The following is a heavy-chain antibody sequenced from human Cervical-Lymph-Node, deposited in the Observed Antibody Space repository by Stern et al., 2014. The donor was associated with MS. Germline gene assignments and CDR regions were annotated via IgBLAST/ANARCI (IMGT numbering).Heavy chain of an antibody. D-gene: IGHD1-26*01. J-gene: IGHJ6*02. CDR1: GGTFSSYA. V-gene: IGHV1-69*01. CDR3: ATSAGELTPEAV. CDR2: IIPMFGSA. Sequence: MQLVESGAEVKKPGSSMRVSCKASGGTFSSYAISWVRQAPGQGLEWLGGIIPMFGSAKYAQKFQGRVTITADASTSTAYMEGSSLRSDDTAVYYCATSAGELTPEAVWGQGTTVTVFS.